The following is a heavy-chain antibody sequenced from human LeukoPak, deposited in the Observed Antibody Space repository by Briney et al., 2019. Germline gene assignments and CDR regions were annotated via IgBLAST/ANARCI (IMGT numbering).Heavy chain of an antibody. D-gene: IGHD3-22*01. V-gene: IGHV3-20*04. CDR2: INWNGGST. CDR3: ARDFGYYDSSGYYLGIFDY. J-gene: IGHJ4*02. Sequence: PGGSLRLSCAASGFTFDDYGMSWVRQAPGKGLEWVSGINWNGGSTGYADSVKGRFTISRDNAENSLYLQMNSLRAEDTALYYCARDFGYYDSSGYYLGIFDYWGQGTLVTVSS. CDR1: GFTFDDYG.